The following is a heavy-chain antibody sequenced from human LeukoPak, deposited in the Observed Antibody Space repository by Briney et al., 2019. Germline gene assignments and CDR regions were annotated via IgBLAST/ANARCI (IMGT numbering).Heavy chain of an antibody. CDR3: ARADFWSGYSFDY. D-gene: IGHD3-3*01. J-gene: IGHJ4*02. CDR2: IYHSGST. Sequence: PSETLSLTCAVSGGSISSGGYSWSWIRQPPGKGLEWIGYIYHSGSTYYNPSLKSRVTISVDRSKNQFSLKLSSVTAADTAVYYCARADFWSGYSFDYWGQGTLVTVSS. V-gene: IGHV4-30-2*01. CDR1: GGSISSGGYS.